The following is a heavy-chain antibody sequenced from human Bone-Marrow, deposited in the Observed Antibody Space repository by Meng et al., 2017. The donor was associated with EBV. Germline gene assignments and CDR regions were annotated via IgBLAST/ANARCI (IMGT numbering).Heavy chain of an antibody. Sequence: VQLVEVGGGLVKPGGSLRLSCAASGFTFRYYYMSWIRQAPGKGLEWVSYISSSGSSIYYVDSVKGRFTISRDNAKNSLYLQMDSLRAEDTALYYCARGQGPVEGCFDYWGQGTLVTVSS. CDR3: ARGQGPVEGCFDY. CDR2: ISSSGSSI. V-gene: IGHV3-11*01. D-gene: IGHD6-19*01. J-gene: IGHJ4*02. CDR1: GFTFRYYY.